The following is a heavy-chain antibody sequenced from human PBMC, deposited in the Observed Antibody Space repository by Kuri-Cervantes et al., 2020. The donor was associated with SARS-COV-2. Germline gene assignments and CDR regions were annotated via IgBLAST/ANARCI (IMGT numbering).Heavy chain of an antibody. CDR2: ISYDGSNK. CDR3: AKGLGYYYGMDV. D-gene: IGHD6-6*01. Sequence: GGSLRLSCAASGFTFSPYGMQWVRQAPGEGLEWVAVISYDGSNKYYADSVKGRFTISRDNSKNTPYLQMNSLRAEDTAVYYCAKGLGYYYGMDVWGQGTTVTVSS. CDR1: GFTFSPYG. V-gene: IGHV3-30*18. J-gene: IGHJ6*02.